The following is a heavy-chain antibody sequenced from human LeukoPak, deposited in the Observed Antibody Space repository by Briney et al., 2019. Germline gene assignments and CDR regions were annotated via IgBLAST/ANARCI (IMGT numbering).Heavy chain of an antibody. Sequence: GGSLRLSCAASGFTFSSYAMSWVRQAPGKGLEWVSTISGGGGSTYYADSVKGRFTISRVNSKNTLYLQVNSLRAEDTAVYYCAKGGKWDVTPFDYWGQGTLVTVSS. J-gene: IGHJ4*02. V-gene: IGHV3-23*01. D-gene: IGHD1-26*01. CDR3: AKGGKWDVTPFDY. CDR2: ISGGGGST. CDR1: GFTFSSYA.